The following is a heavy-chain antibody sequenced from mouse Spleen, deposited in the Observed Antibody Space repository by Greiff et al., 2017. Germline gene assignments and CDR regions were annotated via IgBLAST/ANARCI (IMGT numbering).Heavy chain of an antibody. J-gene: IGHJ4*01. CDR1: GFTFSDYG. CDR2: ISSGSSTI. D-gene: IGHD2-5*01. Sequence: EVHLVESGGGLVKPGGSLKLSCAASGFTFSDYGMHWVRQAPEKGLEWVAYISSGSSTIYYADTVKGRFTISRDNAKNTLFLQMTSLRSEDTAMYYCASPYSNYFYYAMDYWGQGTSVTVSS. CDR3: ASPYSNYFYYAMDY. V-gene: IGHV5-17*01.